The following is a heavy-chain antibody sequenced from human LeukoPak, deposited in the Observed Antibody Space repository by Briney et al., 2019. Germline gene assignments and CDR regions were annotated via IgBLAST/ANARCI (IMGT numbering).Heavy chain of an antibody. D-gene: IGHD3-10*01. V-gene: IGHV3-23*01. CDR2: ITSRGEST. J-gene: IGHJ4*02. CDR1: GFTFSIYA. Sequence: GGSLRLSCAASGFTFSIYAMSWVRQAPGKGLQWVSSITSRGESTWYVDSVKGRFTITRDNSENTLYLQMHSLRAEDTAVYYCARDRPNHYGSDGHYYRRDGDYWGRGTLVSVSS. CDR3: ARDRPNHYGSDGHYYRRDGDY.